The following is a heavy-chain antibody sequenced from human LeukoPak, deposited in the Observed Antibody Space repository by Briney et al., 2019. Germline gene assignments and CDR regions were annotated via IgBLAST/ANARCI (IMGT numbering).Heavy chain of an antibody. D-gene: IGHD5-18*01. CDR2: IYSGGST. CDR1: GFTVSSNY. V-gene: IGHV3-53*01. J-gene: IGHJ3*02. CDR3: AREGYSYGYAFDI. Sequence: GGSLRLSCAASGFTVSSNYMSWVRQAPGKGLEWVPVIYSGGSTYYADSVKGRFTISRDNSKNTLYLQMNSLRAEDTAVYYCAREGYSYGYAFDIWGQGTMVTVSS.